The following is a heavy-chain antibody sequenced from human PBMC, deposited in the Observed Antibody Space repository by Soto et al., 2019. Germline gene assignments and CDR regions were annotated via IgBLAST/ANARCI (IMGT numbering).Heavy chain of an antibody. J-gene: IGHJ5*01. V-gene: IGHV3-30*03. CDR1: GFIFSGNG. D-gene: IGHD3-22*01. CDR2: VSNDGIRK. CDR3: ARWVGGSMYDNSGKYDS. Sequence: QVQLVESGGGVVQPGRSLRLTCAASGFIFSGNGMHWVRQAPGKGLEWVALVSNDGIRKYYGDSVKGRFTISRDNAENTLYPQMNSLRAEDTAVYYCARWVGGSMYDNSGKYDSWGQGTLVTVSS.